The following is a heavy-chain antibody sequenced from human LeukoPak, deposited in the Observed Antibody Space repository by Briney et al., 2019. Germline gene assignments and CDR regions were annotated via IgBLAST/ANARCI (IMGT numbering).Heavy chain of an antibody. J-gene: IGHJ4*02. D-gene: IGHD3-22*01. V-gene: IGHV3-23*01. CDR2: ISGSGGST. Sequence: PGGSLRLSCAASGFTFSSYAMSWVRLAPGKGLEWVSAISGSGGSTYYADSVKGRFTISRDNSKNTLYLQMNSLRAEDTAVYYCAKDAYYYDSSGYQWGGQGTLVTVSS. CDR1: GFTFSSYA. CDR3: AKDAYYYDSSGYQW.